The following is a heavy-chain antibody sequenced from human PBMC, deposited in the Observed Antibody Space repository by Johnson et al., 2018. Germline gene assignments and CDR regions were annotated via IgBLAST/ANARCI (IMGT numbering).Heavy chain of an antibody. Sequence: VQLVESGGGLVQPGGSLKLSCAASGFTFSGSAMHWVRQASGKGLEWVGRIRSKANSYATAYAASVKGRFTISRDDSKNTAYLEMKSLKTEDTAVYYGNRRCGGDIYVWELVPAVEWSFDIWGQGTIVTVSS. CDR1: GFTFSGSA. CDR3: NRRCGGDIYVWELVPAVEWSFDI. J-gene: IGHJ3*02. CDR2: IRSKANSYAT. V-gene: IGHV3-73*01. D-gene: IGHD1-26*01.